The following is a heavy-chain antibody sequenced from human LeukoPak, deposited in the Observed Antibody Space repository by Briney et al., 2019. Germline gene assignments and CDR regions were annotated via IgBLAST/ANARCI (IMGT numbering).Heavy chain of an antibody. CDR1: GGTFSSYA. Sequence: SVKVSCKASGGTFSSYAISWVRQAPGQGLEWMGGITPIFGTANYAQKFQGRVTITADKSTSTAYMELSSLRSEDTAVYYCASWSGYDRSPVYWYFDLWGRGTLVTVSS. V-gene: IGHV1-69*06. CDR3: ASWSGYDRSPVYWYFDL. CDR2: ITPIFGTA. J-gene: IGHJ2*01. D-gene: IGHD5-12*01.